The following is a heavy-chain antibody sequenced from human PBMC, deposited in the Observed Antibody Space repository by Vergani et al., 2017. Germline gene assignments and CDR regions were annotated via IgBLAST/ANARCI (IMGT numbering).Heavy chain of an antibody. CDR1: GFTFSACP. V-gene: IGHV3-23*01. CDR3: ARLSYDPTPYLQGGYAC. D-gene: IGHD2-2*01. J-gene: IGHJ4*02. CDR2: ISARYPST. Sequence: EVQLLQSGGGVIQPGGSVRLSCAASGFTFSACPMTWVRQAPGKGLEWVSAISARYPSTYYADSVKGRFTISRDNSKNMLYLQMNSLRAEDTAVYYCARLSYDPTPYLQGGYACWGQGTLVSVSS.